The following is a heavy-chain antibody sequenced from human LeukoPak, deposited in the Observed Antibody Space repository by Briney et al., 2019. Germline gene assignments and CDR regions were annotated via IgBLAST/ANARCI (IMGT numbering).Heavy chain of an antibody. J-gene: IGHJ4*02. CDR3: AKDFDYGDCFFDY. CDR1: GFTFSSYG. V-gene: IGHV3-30*02. Sequence: GGSLRLSCAASGFTFSSYGMYWVRQAPGKGLEWVAFIRYDGSNKYYADPVKGRFTISRDNSKNTLYLQMNSLRAEDTAVYYCAKDFDYGDCFFDYWGQGTLVTVSS. D-gene: IGHD4-17*01. CDR2: IRYDGSNK.